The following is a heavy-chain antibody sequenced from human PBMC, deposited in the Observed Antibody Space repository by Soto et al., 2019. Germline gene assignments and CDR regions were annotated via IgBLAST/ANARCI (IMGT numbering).Heavy chain of an antibody. D-gene: IGHD2-21*02. J-gene: IGHJ6*02. Sequence: SETLSLTCAVSGGSISTSNLWTWVRQPPGKGLEWIGEIYHSGSTNYNPSLKSRVTISVDTSKNQFSLKLSSVTAADTAVYYCARDLWGYCGADCYPLDVWGQGTTVTVSS. CDR1: GGSISTSNL. CDR2: IYHSGST. V-gene: IGHV4-4*02. CDR3: ARDLWGYCGADCYPLDV.